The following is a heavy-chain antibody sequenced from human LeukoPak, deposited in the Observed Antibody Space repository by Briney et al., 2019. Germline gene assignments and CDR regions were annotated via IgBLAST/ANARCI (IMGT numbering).Heavy chain of an antibody. CDR2: IYYSGST. Sequence: PSETLSLTCTVSGGSISSYYWSWIRQPPGKGLEWIGYIYYSGSTNYNPSLKSRVTISVDTSKNQFSLKLSSVTAADTAVYYCARDLYYGGNPMADNWFDPWGQGTLVTVSS. CDR1: GGSISSYY. V-gene: IGHV4-59*01. CDR3: ARDLYYGGNPMADNWFDP. D-gene: IGHD4-23*01. J-gene: IGHJ5*02.